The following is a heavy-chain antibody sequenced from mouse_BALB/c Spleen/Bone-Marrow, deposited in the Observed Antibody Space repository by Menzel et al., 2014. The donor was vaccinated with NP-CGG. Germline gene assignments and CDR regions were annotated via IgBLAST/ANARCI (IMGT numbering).Heavy chain of an antibody. CDR2: ISSGGGYT. V-gene: IGHV5-9-3*01. CDR3: SRQSGYDRITYFDY. CDR1: GFTFSAYV. D-gene: IGHD2-2*01. Sequence: EVQRVESGGGLVKPGGSLKLSCAASGFTFSAYVMSWVRQTPEMRLEWVASISSGGGYTYYPDSVKGRFTISRDNAKNTLYLQMSSLRSEDTAMYYCSRQSGYDRITYFDYWGQGTTLIVSS. J-gene: IGHJ2*01.